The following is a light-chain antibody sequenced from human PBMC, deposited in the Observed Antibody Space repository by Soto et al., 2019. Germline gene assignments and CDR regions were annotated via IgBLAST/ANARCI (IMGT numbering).Light chain of an antibody. CDR1: QGISSL. Sequence: DIQMTQSPSSLSASVGDRVTITCRASQGISSLLAWYQQKPGKAPKLLIHTASSLQCGVPSRFRGSGSGTDFTLTISNLHPEDFATYYCQQHNSFPRTFGGGTKVEIK. V-gene: IGKV1-12*01. CDR2: TAS. J-gene: IGKJ4*01. CDR3: QQHNSFPRT.